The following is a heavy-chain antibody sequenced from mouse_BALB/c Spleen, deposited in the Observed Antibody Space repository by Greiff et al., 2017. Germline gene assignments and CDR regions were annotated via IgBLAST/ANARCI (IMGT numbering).Heavy chain of an antibody. CDR1: GFNIKDYY. V-gene: IGHV14-1*02. Sequence: VQLKQSGAELVRPGALVKLSCKASGFNIKDYYMHWVKQRPEQGLEWIGWIDPENGNTIYDPKFQGKASITADTSSNTAYLQLSSLTSEDTAVYYCARKGYGYSFAYWGQGTLVTVSA. CDR2: IDPENGNT. CDR3: ARKGYGYSFAY. J-gene: IGHJ3*01. D-gene: IGHD1-2*01.